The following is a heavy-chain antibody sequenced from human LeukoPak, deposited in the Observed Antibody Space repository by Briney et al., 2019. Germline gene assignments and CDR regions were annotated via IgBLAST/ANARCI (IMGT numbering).Heavy chain of an antibody. CDR3: ARDPPNSGYDYLYYFDY. CDR2: INPDNGGT. Sequence: ASVKVSCKASGYTFTGYCMHWVRQAPGQGLEWMGWINPDNGGTNYAQKFQGRVTMTRDMSISTAYMELSRLRSDDTAVYYCARDPPNSGYDYLYYFDYWGQGTLVTVSS. D-gene: IGHD5-12*01. CDR1: GYTFTGYC. J-gene: IGHJ4*02. V-gene: IGHV1-2*02.